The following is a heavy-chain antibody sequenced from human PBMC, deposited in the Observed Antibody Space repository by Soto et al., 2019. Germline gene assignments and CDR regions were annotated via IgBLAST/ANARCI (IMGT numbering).Heavy chain of an antibody. CDR1: GGSISSYY. CDR3: ARASYCGSGCYYYFDY. D-gene: IGHD2-21*02. CDR2: LSYTGST. V-gene: IGHV4-59*01. J-gene: IGHJ4*02. Sequence: PSETLSLTCTVSGGSISSYYWSWIRQPPGKGLEWIGYLSYTGSTNYNASLQSRVTISAATSKNQFSLKLTSVTAADTAIYYCARASYCGSGCYYYFDYWGQGALVTVPS.